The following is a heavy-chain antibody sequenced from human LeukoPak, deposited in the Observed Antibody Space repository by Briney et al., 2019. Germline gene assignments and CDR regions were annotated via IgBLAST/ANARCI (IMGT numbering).Heavy chain of an antibody. J-gene: IGHJ4*02. CDR3: ARYSISAIYFDY. CDR2: MYYSGST. CDR1: GGSISSSYFY. V-gene: IGHV4-39*01. D-gene: IGHD6-6*01. Sequence: SETLSLTCTASGGSISSSYFYWGWIRQPPGKGLEWIGTMYYSGSTYYNPSLKSRVTIFGDTSNNQFSLRLTSVTAADTAVYFCARYSISAIYFDYWGQGTLVTVSS.